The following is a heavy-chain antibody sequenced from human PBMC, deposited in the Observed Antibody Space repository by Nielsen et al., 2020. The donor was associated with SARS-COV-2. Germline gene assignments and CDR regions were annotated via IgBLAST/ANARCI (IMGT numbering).Heavy chain of an antibody. V-gene: IGHV3-21*01. CDR3: ARQDHYGGNSGYWHFDL. CDR1: GFTFSSYS. D-gene: IGHD4-23*01. Sequence: GESLKISCAASGFTFSSYSMNWVRQAPGKGLEWVSSISSSSSYIYYADSVKGRFTISRDNAKNSLYLQMNSLRAEDTAVYYCARQDHYGGNSGYWHFDLWGRGTLVTVSS. CDR2: ISSSSSYI. J-gene: IGHJ2*01.